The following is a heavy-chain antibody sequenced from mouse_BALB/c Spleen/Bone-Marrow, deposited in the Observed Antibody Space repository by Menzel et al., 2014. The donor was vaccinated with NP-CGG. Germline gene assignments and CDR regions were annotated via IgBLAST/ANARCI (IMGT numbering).Heavy chain of an antibody. CDR1: GYAFSSYW. CDR3: ARSDYYAMDY. V-gene: IGHV1-80*01. J-gene: IGHJ4*01. Sequence: VKVVDSGAELVRPGSSVKISCKASGYAFSSYWMNWVKQRPGQGLEWIGQIYPGDGDTNYNGKFKGKATLTADKSSSTAYMQLSSLTSEDSAVYFCARSDYYAMDYWGQGTSVTVSS. CDR2: IYPGDGDT.